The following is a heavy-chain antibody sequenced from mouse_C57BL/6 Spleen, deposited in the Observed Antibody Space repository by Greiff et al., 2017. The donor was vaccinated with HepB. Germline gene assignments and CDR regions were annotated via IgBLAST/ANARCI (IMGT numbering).Heavy chain of an antibody. V-gene: IGHV3-6*01. CDR3: ARVTGNYYAIDY. Sequence: EVQLQQSGPGLVKPSQSLSLTCSVTGYSITSGYYWNWIRQFPGNKLEWMGYISYDGSNNYNPSLKNRISITRDTSKNQFFLKLNSVTTEDTATYYCARVTGNYYAIDYWGQGTSVTVSS. CDR1: GYSITSGYY. CDR2: ISYDGSN. J-gene: IGHJ4*01. D-gene: IGHD2-1*01.